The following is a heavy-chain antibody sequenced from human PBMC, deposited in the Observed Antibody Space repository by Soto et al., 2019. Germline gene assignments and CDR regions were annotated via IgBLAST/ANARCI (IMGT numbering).Heavy chain of an antibody. CDR1: GYIFTGYY. CDR2: INPNSGGT. CDR3: ARGAAYDAGAFDI. Sequence: ASVKVSCKTSGYIFTGYYMHWVRQAPGQGLEWMGWINPNSGGTNYAQKFQGWVTMTRDTSISTAYMELSRLRSDDTAVYYCARGAAYDAGAFDIWGQGTMVTVSS. D-gene: IGHD5-12*01. V-gene: IGHV1-2*04. J-gene: IGHJ3*02.